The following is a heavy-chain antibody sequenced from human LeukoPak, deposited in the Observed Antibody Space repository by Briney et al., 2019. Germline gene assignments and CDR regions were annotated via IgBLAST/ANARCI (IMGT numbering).Heavy chain of an antibody. Sequence: ASVKVSCKASVYTFTSYGISWVRQAPGQPLEWMGWISAYNGNTNYAQKLQGRVTMTTDTSTSTAYKELRSLRSDDTAVYYCARDGFVYCSSTSCYPDYWGQGTLVPVSS. V-gene: IGHV1-18*01. CDR2: ISAYNGNT. CDR1: VYTFTSYG. J-gene: IGHJ4*02. CDR3: ARDGFVYCSSTSCYPDY. D-gene: IGHD2-2*01.